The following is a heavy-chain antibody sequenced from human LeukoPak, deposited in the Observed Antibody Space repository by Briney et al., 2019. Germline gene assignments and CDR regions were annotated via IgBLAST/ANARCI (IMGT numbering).Heavy chain of an antibody. CDR2: ISAYNGNT. Sequence: GASVKVSCKASGYTFTSYGISWVRQAPGQGPEWMGWISAYNGNTNYAQKLQGRVTMTTDTSTSTAYMELRSRRSDDTAVYYCARDTYITMVRGVTNWFDPWGQGTQVTVSS. CDR3: ARDTYITMVRGVTNWFDP. D-gene: IGHD3-10*01. CDR1: GYTFTSYG. J-gene: IGHJ5*02. V-gene: IGHV1-18*01.